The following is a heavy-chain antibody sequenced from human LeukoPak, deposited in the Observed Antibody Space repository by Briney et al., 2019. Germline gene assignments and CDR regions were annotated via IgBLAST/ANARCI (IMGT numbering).Heavy chain of an antibody. Sequence: SGTLSLTCTVSGGSISSYYWSWIRQPAGKGLEWIGRIYTSGSTNYNPSLKSRVTMSVDTSKNQFSLKLSSVTAADTAVYYCAREREDYGGLYYYYGMDVWGQGTTVTVSS. V-gene: IGHV4-4*07. J-gene: IGHJ6*02. CDR3: AREREDYGGLYYYYGMDV. D-gene: IGHD4-23*01. CDR1: GGSISSYY. CDR2: IYTSGST.